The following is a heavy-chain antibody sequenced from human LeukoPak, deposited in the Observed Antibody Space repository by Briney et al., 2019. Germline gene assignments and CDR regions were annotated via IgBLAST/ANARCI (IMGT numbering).Heavy chain of an antibody. D-gene: IGHD3-16*01. J-gene: IGHJ5*01. CDR1: GGSIRSGTDY. CDR2: VYMSGST. V-gene: IGHV4-61*02. CDR3: ARVGGSAYPSTGFDF. Sequence: SETLSLTCTVSGGSIRSGTDYWSWIRQPAGKGLEWIGRVYMSGSTDYNPSFKSRVTMSVDTSKNQVSLKLRSVTAADTAVYYCARVGGSAYPSTGFDFWGQGTLVTVSS.